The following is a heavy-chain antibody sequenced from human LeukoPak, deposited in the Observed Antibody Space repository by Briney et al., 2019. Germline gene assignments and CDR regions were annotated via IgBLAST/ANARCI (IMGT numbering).Heavy chain of an antibody. Sequence: ASVKVSCKASGGTFSSYAISWVRQAPGQGLEWMGGIIPIFGTANYAQKFQGRVTITADESTSTAYMELSSLRSEDTAVYYCARNAYNWKTFDYWGKGPWSPSPQ. CDR2: IIPIFGTA. J-gene: IGHJ4*03. V-gene: IGHV1-69*13. CDR3: ARNAYNWKTFDY. D-gene: IGHD1-1*01. CDR1: GGTFSSYA.